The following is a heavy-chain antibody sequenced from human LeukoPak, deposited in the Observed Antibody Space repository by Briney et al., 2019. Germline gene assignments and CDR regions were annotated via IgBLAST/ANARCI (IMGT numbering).Heavy chain of an antibody. CDR1: GFTFSNYW. CDR3: ASRLFRTTNFDY. CDR2: INSDGINT. Sequence: GGSLRLSCAASGFTFSNYWMHWVRQAPGKGLVWVSRINSDGINTSYADSVKGRFTISRDNAKNSLYLQMNSLRAEDTAVYYCASRLFRTTNFDYWGQGTLVTVSS. V-gene: IGHV3-74*01. J-gene: IGHJ4*02. D-gene: IGHD2-21*01.